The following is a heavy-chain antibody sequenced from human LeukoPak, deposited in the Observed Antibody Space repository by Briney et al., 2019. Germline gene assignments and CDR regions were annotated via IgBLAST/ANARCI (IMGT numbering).Heavy chain of an antibody. CDR2: LSGNGDTT. CDR1: GFTFSSYA. Sequence: PGGSLRLSCAASGFTFSSYAMSWVRQAPGKGLEWVSALSGNGDTTYYAGSVKGRFTISRGTSKSTLFLQMNSLRVEDTAIYYCAKNWNDWGQGTLVTISS. V-gene: IGHV3-23*01. CDR3: AKNWND. J-gene: IGHJ4*02. D-gene: IGHD1-1*01.